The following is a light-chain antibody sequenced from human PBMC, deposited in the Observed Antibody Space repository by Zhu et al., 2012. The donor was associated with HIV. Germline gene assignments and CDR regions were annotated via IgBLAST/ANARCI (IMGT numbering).Light chain of an antibody. CDR3: QNYNSAPWT. CDR2: AAS. V-gene: IGKV1-27*01. CDR1: QGISNS. Sequence: DVQLTQSPSFLSASIGDRVTITCRASQGISNSLAWYQQKAGKVPKLLIYAASTLQSGVPSRFSGSGSGTDFTLTISSLQPEDVATYYCQNYNSAPWTFGQGTKVEVK. J-gene: IGKJ1*01.